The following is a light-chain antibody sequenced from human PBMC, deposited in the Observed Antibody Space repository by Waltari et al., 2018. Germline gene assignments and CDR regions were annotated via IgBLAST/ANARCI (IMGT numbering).Light chain of an antibody. CDR3: SSFTSRTTGI. V-gene: IGLV2-14*03. CDR2: DVN. Sequence: SALTQPDSVSGSPGQSITISCSGISSDSGGDEYVSWYQQHPGKAPKVIIYDVNNRPSGVSNRFSGSKSGSSASLTISGLQAEDEADYYCSSFTSRTTGIFGGGTKVTVL. CDR1: SSDSGGDEY. J-gene: IGLJ2*01.